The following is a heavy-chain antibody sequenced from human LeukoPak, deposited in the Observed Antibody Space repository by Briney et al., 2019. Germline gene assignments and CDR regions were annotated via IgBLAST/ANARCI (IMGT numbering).Heavy chain of an antibody. D-gene: IGHD1-14*01. J-gene: IGHJ3*02. CDR1: GFSFSSYW. V-gene: IGHV3-7*01. CDR3: VRDADPRNSRDAFDI. CDR2: IKYDGSVK. Sequence: GGSRRLSWAAPGFSFSSYWMVWVRQSPGRGLGWVANIKYDGSVKYYVDSVTGRFPISRDNAKNSLSLKRNNVRPENTAIYYCVRDADPRNSRDAFDIWGQGTMVTVS.